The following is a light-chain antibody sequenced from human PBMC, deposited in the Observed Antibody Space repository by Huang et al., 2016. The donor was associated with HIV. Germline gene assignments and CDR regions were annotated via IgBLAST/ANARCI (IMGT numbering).Light chain of an antibody. CDR2: LGS. V-gene: IGKV2-28*01. CDR1: QSLLHSYGFNF. CDR3: MQTLQTPYT. Sequence: DIILTQSPLSLPVTPGEPASISCRSSQSLLHSYGFNFLQWYVQKQGTSPPLLISLGSDRASGVPDRFTGSGSGTDFTLEISNVEAEDVGIYYCMQTLQTPYTFGPGTTVDF. J-gene: IGKJ3*01.